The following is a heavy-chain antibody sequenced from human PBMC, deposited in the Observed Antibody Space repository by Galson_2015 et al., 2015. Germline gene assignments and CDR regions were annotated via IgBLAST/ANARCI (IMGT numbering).Heavy chain of an antibody. J-gene: IGHJ4*02. V-gene: IGHV3-23*01. CDR3: AKDGAASANRGYFEY. CDR2: ISSSGGST. D-gene: IGHD4/OR15-4a*01. CDR1: GFTFSSSG. Sequence: SLRLSCAASGFTFSSSGLNWVRQAPGKGLEWVSGISSSGGSTFNADSVKGRFTISRDNSKNTLYLQMTSLRAEDTALYYCAKDGAASANRGYFEYWGQGTLVTVSS.